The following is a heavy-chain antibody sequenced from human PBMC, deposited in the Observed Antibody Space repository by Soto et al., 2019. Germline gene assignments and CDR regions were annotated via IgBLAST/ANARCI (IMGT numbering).Heavy chain of an antibody. V-gene: IGHV3-7*01. J-gene: IGHJ4*02. Sequence: GALRLSCXASGFTFSSYWMNWVRQAPGKGLEWVANINQDGNEDNLLDSVKGRFTISRDNAKNSLFLQMNSLRVDDTAVYYCARTRDGHHDFLDYWGQGALVTVS. CDR3: ARTRDGHHDFLDY. CDR2: INQDGNED. CDR1: GFTFSSYW. D-gene: IGHD2-21*02.